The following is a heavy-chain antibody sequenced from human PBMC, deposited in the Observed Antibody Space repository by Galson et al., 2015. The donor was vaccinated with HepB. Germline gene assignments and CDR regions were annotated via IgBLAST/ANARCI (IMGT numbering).Heavy chain of an antibody. CDR3: ARRYNWNDGDY. CDR1: GFTVSSNY. V-gene: IGHV3-66*04. J-gene: IGHJ4*02. D-gene: IGHD1-20*01. CDR2: IYSGGST. Sequence: SLRLSCAASGFTVSSNYMSWVRQAPGKGLEWVSVIYSGGSTYYADSVKGRFTISRDNSKNTLYLQMNSLRAEDTAVYYCARRYNWNDGDYWGQGTLVTVSS.